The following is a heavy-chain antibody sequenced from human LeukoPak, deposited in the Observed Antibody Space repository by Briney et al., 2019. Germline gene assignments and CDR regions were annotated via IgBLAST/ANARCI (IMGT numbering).Heavy chain of an antibody. D-gene: IGHD3-22*01. J-gene: IGHJ6*02. V-gene: IGHV3-48*02. CDR3: ARGGSGYGDYYYFYGLDV. CDR1: GFTLSNYG. Sequence: GGSLRLSCAASGFTLSNYGMNWVRQAPGKGLEWVSYIISSRSTTYYADSVKGQFAISRDNAKNSLYLQMNSLRDEDTAVYYCARGGSGYGDYYYFYGLDVWGQGTTVTVSS. CDR2: IISSRSTT.